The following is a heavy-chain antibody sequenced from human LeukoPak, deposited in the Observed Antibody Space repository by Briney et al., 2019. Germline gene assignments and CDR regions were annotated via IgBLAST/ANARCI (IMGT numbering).Heavy chain of an antibody. CDR2: IYPGDSDN. J-gene: IGHJ5*01. CDR1: GYNFPNYW. Sequence: GESLKISCKGSGYNFPNYWIGWVRQMPGKGLDWMGIIYPGDSDNRYSPSFQGRVTISADKSIRTAYLQWSSLKASDTAIYYCAKQNTYSGYDFGWFDSWGQGTLVTVSS. CDR3: AKQNTYSGYDFGWFDS. V-gene: IGHV5-51*01. D-gene: IGHD5-12*01.